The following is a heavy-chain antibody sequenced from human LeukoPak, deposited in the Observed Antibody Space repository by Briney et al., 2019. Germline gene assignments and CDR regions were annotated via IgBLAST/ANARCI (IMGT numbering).Heavy chain of an antibody. CDR1: GGSIRGYY. D-gene: IGHD3-22*01. CDR3: ARETKVDYYDSSGYSPLWFDP. J-gene: IGHJ5*02. V-gene: IGHV4-59*01. CDR2: IYSSGST. Sequence: KTSETLSLTCNVSGGSIRGYYWSWIRQPPGKGLEWIGYIYSSGSTNYNPSLKSRVTISVDTSKNQFSLKLSSVTAADTAVYYCARETKVDYYDSSGYSPLWFDPWGQGTLVTVSS.